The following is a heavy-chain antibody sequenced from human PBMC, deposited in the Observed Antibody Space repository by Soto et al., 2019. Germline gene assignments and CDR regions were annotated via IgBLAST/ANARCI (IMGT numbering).Heavy chain of an antibody. CDR2: INAGNGNT. D-gene: IGHD6-13*01. J-gene: IGHJ4*02. CDR3: ARDRVGVAAPLFDY. Sequence: ASVKVSCKASGYTFTSYAMHWVRQAPGQRLEWMGWINAGNGNTKYSQKFQGRVTITRDTSASTAYMELSSLRSEDTAVYYCARDRVGVAAPLFDYWGQGTLVTVSS. V-gene: IGHV1-3*01. CDR1: GYTFTSYA.